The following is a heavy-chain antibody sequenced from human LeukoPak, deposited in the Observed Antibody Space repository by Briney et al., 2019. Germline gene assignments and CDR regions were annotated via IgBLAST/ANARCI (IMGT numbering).Heavy chain of an antibody. CDR3: ARDRWDYGSGSHAGHFDF. CDR2: IYSSGST. D-gene: IGHD3-10*01. Sequence: PSETLPLTCTVSGGSISSYYCSWIRQPPGKGLEWIAYIYSSGSTNYNPSLKSRVTISVDTSKNQFSLKLTSVTAADTAVYYCARDRWDYGSGSHAGHFDFWGQGTLVTVSS. V-gene: IGHV4-59*01. CDR1: GGSISSYY. J-gene: IGHJ4*02.